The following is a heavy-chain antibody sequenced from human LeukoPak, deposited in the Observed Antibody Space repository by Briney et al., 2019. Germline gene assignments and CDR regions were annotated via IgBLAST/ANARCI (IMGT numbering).Heavy chain of an antibody. CDR2: IWYDGSNE. Sequence: GGSLRLSCATSGFTFSSYGMHWVRQAPGKGLEWVAVIWYDGSNEYYADDVKGRFTISRDNSKNTLYLQMNSLRAEDTAVYYCARDIGAARYFDYWGQGTQVTVSS. V-gene: IGHV3-33*01. CDR3: ARDIGAARYFDY. CDR1: GFTFSSYG. D-gene: IGHD6-13*01. J-gene: IGHJ4*02.